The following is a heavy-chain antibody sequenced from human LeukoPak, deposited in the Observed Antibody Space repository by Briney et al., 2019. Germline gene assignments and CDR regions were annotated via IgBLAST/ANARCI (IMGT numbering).Heavy chain of an antibody. J-gene: IGHJ4*02. V-gene: IGHV4-59*01. CDR1: GGSISSYY. CDR3: AREEGPKGYFDY. CDR2: IYYSGST. Sequence: KSSETLSLTCTVSGGSISSYYWNWIRQPPGKGLEWIGYIYYSGSTNYNPSLKSRVTISVDTSKNQFSLKLSSVTAADTAVYYCAREEGPKGYFDYWGQGTLVTVSS.